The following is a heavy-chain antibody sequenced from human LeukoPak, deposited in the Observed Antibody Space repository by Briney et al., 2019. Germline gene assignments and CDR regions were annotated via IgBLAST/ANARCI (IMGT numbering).Heavy chain of an antibody. CDR1: GYTLTELS. CDR2: FDPEDGET. J-gene: IGHJ4*02. V-gene: IGHV1-24*01. D-gene: IGHD6-19*01. Sequence: ASVKVSCKVSGYTLTELSMHWVRQAPGKGLEWMGGFDPEDGETIYAQKFQGRVTMTEDTSTDTAYMELSSLRSEDTAVYYCAVGFYIAVAGTWGFDYWGQGTLVTVSS. CDR3: AVGFYIAVAGTWGFDY.